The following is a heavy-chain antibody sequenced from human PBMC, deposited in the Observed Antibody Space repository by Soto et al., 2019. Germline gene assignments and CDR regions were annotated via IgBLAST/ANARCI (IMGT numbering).Heavy chain of an antibody. J-gene: IGHJ4*02. D-gene: IGHD5-18*01. CDR1: GFTFSSYG. Sequence: GGSLRLSCAASGFTFSSYGMHWVRQAPGKGLEWVAVIWYDGSNKYYADSVKGRFTISRDNSKNTLYLQMNSLRAEDTAVYYWARAFWGYSYGAFDYWGQGTLVTVSS. V-gene: IGHV3-33*01. CDR3: ARAFWGYSYGAFDY. CDR2: IWYDGSNK.